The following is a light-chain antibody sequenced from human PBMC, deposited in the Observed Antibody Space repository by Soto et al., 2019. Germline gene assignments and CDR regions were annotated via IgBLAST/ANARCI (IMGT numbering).Light chain of an antibody. V-gene: IGKV3-15*01. CDR2: NAL. CDR3: QQWNNWTRT. Sequence: EIVMTQSPATLSVSPGERATLSCRASPSVSTNLAWYPQKPGQDPRLLIYNALTRATGIPARFSGSGSGTEFNLTISRLQSEDFAFYYCQQWNNWTRTFGQGTKVDIK. J-gene: IGKJ1*01. CDR1: PSVSTN.